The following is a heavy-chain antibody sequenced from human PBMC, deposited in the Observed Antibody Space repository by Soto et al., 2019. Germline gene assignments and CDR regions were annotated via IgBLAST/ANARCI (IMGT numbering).Heavy chain of an antibody. V-gene: IGHV4-34*01. D-gene: IGHD2-8*01. CDR2: INHRGSS. CDR1: GGSLSGYY. Sequence: SETLSLTCAVNGGSLSGYYWSWIRQSPGKGLEWIGEINHRGSSDYNPSLKSRVTLSIDASMNHVTLELTSVTAADTAVYYCASPDTAYFSLYWGQGTPVTVSS. CDR3: ASPDTAYFSLY. J-gene: IGHJ4*02.